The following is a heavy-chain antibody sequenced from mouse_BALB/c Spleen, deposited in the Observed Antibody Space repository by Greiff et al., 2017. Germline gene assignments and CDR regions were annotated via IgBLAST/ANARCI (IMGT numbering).Heavy chain of an antibody. CDR3: TLLRSYFDY. CDR2: IDPENGDT. J-gene: IGHJ2*01. D-gene: IGHD1-1*01. V-gene: IGHV14-4*02. Sequence: EVKLMESGAELVRSGASVKLSCTASGFNIKDYYMHWVKQRPEQGLEWIGWIDPENGDTEYAPKFQGKATMTADTSSNTAYLQLSSLTSEDTAVYYCTLLRSYFDYWGQGTTLTVSS. CDR1: GFNIKDYY.